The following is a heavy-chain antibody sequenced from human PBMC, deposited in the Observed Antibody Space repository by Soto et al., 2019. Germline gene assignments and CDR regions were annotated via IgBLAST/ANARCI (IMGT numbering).Heavy chain of an antibody. J-gene: IGHJ4*02. Sequence: GGSLRLSCAASGFTFSTYGMSWVRQAPGKGLEWVSTLIGSGSSTFYADSVKGRFTISRDNSKNALYLHMNSLRAEDTAIYYCAKRASAPGSPLYYFDYWGQGTLVTVSS. CDR3: AKRASAPGSPLYYFDY. CDR1: GFTFSTYG. V-gene: IGHV3-23*01. CDR2: LIGSGSST. D-gene: IGHD6-13*01.